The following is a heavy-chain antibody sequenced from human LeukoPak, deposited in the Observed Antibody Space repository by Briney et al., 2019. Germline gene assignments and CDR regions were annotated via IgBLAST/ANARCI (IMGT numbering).Heavy chain of an antibody. V-gene: IGHV3-23*01. D-gene: IGHD6-13*01. CDR1: GFTFSSYG. CDR2: ISGSGGST. CDR3: AKGRSSSWYDY. J-gene: IGHJ4*02. Sequence: GGSLRLSCTASGFTFSSYGMTCVRQAPGKGLEWVSAISGSGGSTYYADSVKGRFTISRDNSKNTLYLQMNSLRAEDTAVYYCAKGRSSSWYDYWGQGTLVTVSS.